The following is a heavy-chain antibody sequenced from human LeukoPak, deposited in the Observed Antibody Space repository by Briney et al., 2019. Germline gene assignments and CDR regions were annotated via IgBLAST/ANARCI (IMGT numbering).Heavy chain of an antibody. CDR1: GFSLSSYG. Sequence: GGSLRVSCVAPGFSLSSYGMHWVRQAPGKGLLWVSRINSDGSSTSYADSVKGRFTISRDNAKDTLYLQMNSLRAEDTAVYYCARSPPYNWNYGNYFDYWGQGALVTVSS. V-gene: IGHV3-74*01. D-gene: IGHD1-7*01. J-gene: IGHJ4*02. CDR2: INSDGSST. CDR3: ARSPPYNWNYGNYFDY.